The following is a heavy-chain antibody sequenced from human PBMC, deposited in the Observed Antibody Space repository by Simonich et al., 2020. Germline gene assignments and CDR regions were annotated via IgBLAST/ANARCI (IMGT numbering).Heavy chain of an antibody. CDR3: ARDQGGRAAAATDY. CDR1: GYTFTSYG. CDR2: ISAYNVNT. Sequence: QVQLVQSGAEVKKPGASVKVSCKASGYTFTSYGISWVRQAPGQGREWMGLISAYNVNTNNAQKLQGRVTMTTDTSTSTAYMELRSLRSDDTAVYYCARDQGGRAAAATDYWGQGTLVTVSS. D-gene: IGHD6-13*01. V-gene: IGHV1-18*01. J-gene: IGHJ4*02.